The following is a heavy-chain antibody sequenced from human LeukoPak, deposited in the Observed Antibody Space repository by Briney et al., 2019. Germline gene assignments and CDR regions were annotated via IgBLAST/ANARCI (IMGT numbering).Heavy chain of an antibody. J-gene: IGHJ6*03. CDR2: IYTSGST. Sequence: SETLSLTCTVSGGSISSYYWSWIRQPAGEGLEWIGRIYTSGSTNYNPSLKSRVTMSVDTSKNQFSLKLSSVSAADTAVYYCARDGSGSPLYYYYYYMDVWGKGTTVTVSS. CDR3: ARDGSGSPLYYYYYYMDV. CDR1: GGSISSYY. D-gene: IGHD1-26*01. V-gene: IGHV4-4*07.